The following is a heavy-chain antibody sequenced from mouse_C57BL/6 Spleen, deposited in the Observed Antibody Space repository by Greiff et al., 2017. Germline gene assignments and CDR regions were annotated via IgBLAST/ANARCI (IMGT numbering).Heavy chain of an antibody. Sequence: EVKLVESGGGLVQPGGSLSLSCAASGFTFTDYYMSWVRQPPGKALEWLGFIRNKANGYTTEYSASVKGRFTISRDNSQSILYLQMNALRAEDSATYYCARYSPLRPYYYAMDYWGQGTSVTVSS. D-gene: IGHD1-1*01. CDR2: IRNKANGYTT. J-gene: IGHJ4*01. CDR3: ARYSPLRPYYYAMDY. V-gene: IGHV7-3*01. CDR1: GFTFTDYY.